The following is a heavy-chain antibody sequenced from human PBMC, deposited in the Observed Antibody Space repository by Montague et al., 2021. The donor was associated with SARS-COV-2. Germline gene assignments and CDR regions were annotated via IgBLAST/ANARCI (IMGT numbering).Heavy chain of an antibody. J-gene: IGHJ4*02. CDR1: GGSISSPGYY. Sequence: TLSLTCTVSGGSISSPGYYWSWIRQPAGKGLEWIGRIYTSGTTNYNPSLKSRVTISVYTSKNQFSLKLTSVTAADTAVYYCARFTAVTSSLDFWGQGTLVPVSS. D-gene: IGHD4-17*01. CDR2: IYTSGTT. CDR3: ARFTAVTSSLDF. V-gene: IGHV4-61*02.